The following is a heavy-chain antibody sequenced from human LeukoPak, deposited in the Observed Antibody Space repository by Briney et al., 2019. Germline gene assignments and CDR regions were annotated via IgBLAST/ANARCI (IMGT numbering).Heavy chain of an antibody. CDR3: ARSPTYYDFWSGYKFIDY. CDR1: GFSFSSYG. Sequence: PGRSLRLSCAASGFSFSSYGMHWVRQAPGKGLEWVASIWYDGRNKYYADSVKGRFTISRDNSKNTLHLQMNSLRDEDTAVYYCARSPTYYDFWSGYKFIDYWGQGTLVTVSS. V-gene: IGHV3-33*01. D-gene: IGHD3-3*01. J-gene: IGHJ4*02. CDR2: IWYDGRNK.